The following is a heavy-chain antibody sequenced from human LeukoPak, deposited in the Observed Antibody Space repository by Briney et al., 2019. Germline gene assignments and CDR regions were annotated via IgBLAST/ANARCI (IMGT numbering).Heavy chain of an antibody. CDR3: ARSIRSGSSSWYVSDY. D-gene: IGHD6-13*01. V-gene: IGHV1-69*06. Sequence: SVKVSCRASGGTFSSYAISWVRQAPGQGLEWMGGIIPIFGTANYAQKFQGRVTITADKSTSTAYMELSSLRSEDTAVYYCARSIRSGSSSWYVSDYWGQGTLVTVSS. CDR2: IIPIFGTA. CDR1: GGTFSSYA. J-gene: IGHJ4*02.